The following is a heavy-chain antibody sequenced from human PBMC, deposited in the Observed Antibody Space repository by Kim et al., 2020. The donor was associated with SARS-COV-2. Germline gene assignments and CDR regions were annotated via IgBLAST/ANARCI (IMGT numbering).Heavy chain of an antibody. CDR1: GFTFISYY. D-gene: IGHD2-21*02. J-gene: IGHJ4*02. V-gene: IGHV1-46*01. CDR2: IIPNDGYT. CDR3: ARELGGACYFDY. Sequence: ASVKVSCKTSGFTFISYYMHWMRQAPVQAPGQGLEWMGMIIPNDGYTAYAQKFQGRFTMTTDTSTNTVYMELSSLTSEDTAVYYCARELGGACYFDYWGQGTLVTVSS.